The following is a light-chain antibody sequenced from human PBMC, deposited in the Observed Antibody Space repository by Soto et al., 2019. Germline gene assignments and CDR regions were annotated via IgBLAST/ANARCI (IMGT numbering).Light chain of an antibody. J-gene: IGLJ1*01. Sequence: QSALTQPASVSGSTGQSITISCTGTNSDVGGYNFVSWYQQHPGKAPKLMSYDVSNRPSGVSNRFSGSKSGNTASLNISGLQAEDEADYYCSSYTSSSIPYVFGIGTKLTVL. CDR2: DVS. CDR1: NSDVGGYNF. CDR3: SSYTSSSIPYV. V-gene: IGLV2-14*01.